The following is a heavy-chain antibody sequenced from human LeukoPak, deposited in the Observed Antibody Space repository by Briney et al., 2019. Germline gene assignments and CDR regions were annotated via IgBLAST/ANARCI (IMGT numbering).Heavy chain of an antibody. Sequence: PGGSLRLSCAASGFTFSSYSMNWVRQAPGKGLEWVSSISSSSSYIYYADSVKGRFTISRDNAKNSLYLQMNSLRAEDTAVYYCARDSNFNGNWFDPWGQGTLVTVSS. J-gene: IGHJ5*02. CDR1: GFTFSSYS. CDR2: ISSSSSYI. D-gene: IGHD4/OR15-4a*01. V-gene: IGHV3-21*01. CDR3: ARDSNFNGNWFDP.